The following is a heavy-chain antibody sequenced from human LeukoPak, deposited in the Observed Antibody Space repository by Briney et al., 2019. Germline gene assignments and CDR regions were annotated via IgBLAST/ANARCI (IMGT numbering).Heavy chain of an antibody. V-gene: IGHV3-7*04. D-gene: IGHD2-15*01. J-gene: IGHJ4*02. Sequence: GGSLRLSCAASGFTFNTYWMNWVRQAPGKGLEWVANIKQDGSEKHYVDSVKGRFTISRDNAKNSLFLQMNSLRAEDTAVYYCARGDCSGGSCYLSLTTIDYWGQGTLVTVSS. CDR1: GFTFNTYW. CDR2: IKQDGSEK. CDR3: ARGDCSGGSCYLSLTTIDY.